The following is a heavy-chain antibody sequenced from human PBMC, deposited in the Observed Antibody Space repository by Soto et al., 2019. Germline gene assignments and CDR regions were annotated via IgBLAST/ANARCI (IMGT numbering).Heavy chain of an antibody. CDR2: IYWNDYK. J-gene: IGHJ4*02. CDR1: GFSLSTSGVG. D-gene: IGHD1-7*01. CDR3: AQIYNWSYGFDY. Sequence: QITLKESGPTLVNPTQTLTLTCTFSGFSLSTSGVGVGWIRQPPGQALEWLALIYWNDYKRYSPSLKSRLTITKDTSKNQVVLTMTNMDAVDTAAYYCAQIYNWSYGFDYWGQGTLVTVSS. V-gene: IGHV2-5*01.